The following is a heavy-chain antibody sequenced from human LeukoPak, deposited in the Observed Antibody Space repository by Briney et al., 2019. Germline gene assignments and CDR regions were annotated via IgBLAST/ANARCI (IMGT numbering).Heavy chain of an antibody. D-gene: IGHD6-13*01. Sequence: ASVKVSCKASGYSFSDYYLHWLRQAPGQGLEWMGWISPNSGAPKYTQKFQGRVTMTRDTSISTAYMELSRLRSDDTAVYYCARDSSSWDFDYWGQGTLVTVSS. CDR3: ARDSSSWDFDY. V-gene: IGHV1-2*02. CDR2: ISPNSGAP. CDR1: GYSFSDYY. J-gene: IGHJ4*02.